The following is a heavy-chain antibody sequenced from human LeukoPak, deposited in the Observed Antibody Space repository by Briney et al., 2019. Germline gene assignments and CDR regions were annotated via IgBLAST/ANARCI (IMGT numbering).Heavy chain of an antibody. CDR1: GDSVSSNSAA. J-gene: IGHJ6*03. CDR3: ARDRMLLWFGDNPYYYCYMDV. CDR2: TYYRSKWYN. D-gene: IGHD3-10*01. Sequence: SQTLSLTCAISGDSVSSNSAAWNWIRQSPSRGLEWLGRTYYRSKWYNDYAVSVKSRITINPDTSKNQFSLQLNSVTPEDTAVYYCARDRMLLWFGDNPYYYCYMDVWGKGTTVTVSS. V-gene: IGHV6-1*01.